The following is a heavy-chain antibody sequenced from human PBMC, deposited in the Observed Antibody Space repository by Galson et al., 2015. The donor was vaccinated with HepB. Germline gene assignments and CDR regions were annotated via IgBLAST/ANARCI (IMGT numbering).Heavy chain of an antibody. CDR3: ARGRMATIGGPTFDS. CDR1: GYTFDTYL. D-gene: IGHD5-24*01. Sequence: SCKASGYTFDTYLIAWVRQAPGQGLEWMGRVSPYNGDTQYAPGLQDRVTMTAHTSTNIAYLELKNLRFDDTAVYYCARGRMATIGGPTFDSWGHGTLVTVSS. CDR2: VSPYNGDT. J-gene: IGHJ4*01. V-gene: IGHV1-18*01.